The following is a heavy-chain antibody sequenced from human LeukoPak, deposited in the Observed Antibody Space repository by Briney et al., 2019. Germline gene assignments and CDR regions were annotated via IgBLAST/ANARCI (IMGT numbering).Heavy chain of an antibody. J-gene: IGHJ6*02. V-gene: IGHV3-30-3*01. CDR2: VSYDGSNK. Sequence: GGSLRLSCAASGFTFSSYAMHWVRQAPGKGLEWVAVVSYDGSNKYYADSVKGRFTISRDNSKNTLYLQMNSLRAEDTAVYYCARAMGDYYYYYGMDVWGQGTTVTVSS. D-gene: IGHD3-10*01. CDR3: ARAMGDYYYYYGMDV. CDR1: GFTFSSYA.